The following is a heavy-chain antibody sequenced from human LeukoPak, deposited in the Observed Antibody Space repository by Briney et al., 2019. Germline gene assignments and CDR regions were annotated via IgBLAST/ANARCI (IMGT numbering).Heavy chain of an antibody. Sequence: GGSLRLSCAASGFTFSSYEMNWVRQAAGKGLEWVSYISSSGSTVYYADSVKGRFTISRDNAKNSLYLQMNSLRAEDTAVYYCAELGITMIGGVWGKGTTVTISS. J-gene: IGHJ6*04. V-gene: IGHV3-48*03. CDR2: ISSSGSTV. CDR1: GFTFSSYE. CDR3: AELGITMIGGV. D-gene: IGHD3-10*02.